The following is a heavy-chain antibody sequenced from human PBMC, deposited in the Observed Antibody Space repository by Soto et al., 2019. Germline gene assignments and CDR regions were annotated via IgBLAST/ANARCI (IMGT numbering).Heavy chain of an antibody. CDR1: GYTFTGHY. J-gene: IGHJ4*02. D-gene: IGHD1-26*01. CDR3: GRGRSGQIVVFF. CDR2: IGPETGAT. Sequence: ASVKVSCKASGYTFTGHYIHWVRQAPEQGPEWMGEIGPETGATRYAQKFQGRVTMARDMSITTVYMELNNLSPDDTAVYYCGRGRSGQIVVFFWGQGTPVTVSS. V-gene: IGHV1-2*02.